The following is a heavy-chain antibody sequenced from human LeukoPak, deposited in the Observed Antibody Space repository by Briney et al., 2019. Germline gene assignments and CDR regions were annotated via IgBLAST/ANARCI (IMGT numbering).Heavy chain of an antibody. Sequence: GASVKVSCKASGCTFSSYAISWVRQAPGQGLEWMGGIIPIFGTANYAQKFQGRVTITADKSTSTAYMELSSLRSEDTAVYYCASGSGWYFPGAFDIWGQGTMVTVSS. CDR2: IIPIFGTA. V-gene: IGHV1-69*06. CDR1: GCTFSSYA. J-gene: IGHJ3*02. CDR3: ASGSGWYFPGAFDI. D-gene: IGHD6-19*01.